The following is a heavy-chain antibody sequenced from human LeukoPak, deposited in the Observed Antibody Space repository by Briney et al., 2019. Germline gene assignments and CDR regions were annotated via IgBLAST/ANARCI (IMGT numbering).Heavy chain of an antibody. V-gene: IGHV1-18*01. D-gene: IGHD3-3*01. CDR2: ISAYNGNT. CDR3: ARATFTVLRFLEWLPVFDY. J-gene: IGHJ4*02. CDR1: GYTFTSYG. Sequence: ASVKVSCKASGYTFTSYGISWVRQAPGQGLEWMGWISAYNGNTNYAQKLQGRVTMTTDTSTSTAYMELRSLRSDDTAVYYCARATFTVLRFLEWLPVFDYWGQGTLVTLSS.